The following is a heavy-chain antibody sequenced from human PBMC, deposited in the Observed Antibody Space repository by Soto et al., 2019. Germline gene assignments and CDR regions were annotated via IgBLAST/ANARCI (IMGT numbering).Heavy chain of an antibody. J-gene: IGHJ3*01. Sequence: QVQLVESGGGVVQPGRSLRLSCAASGFTFSSYGMHWVRQAPGKGLEWVAVISYDGSNKDYADSVKGRFTISRDNSKNTLYLQMNSLRAEDTAVYYCADPPLWGQGTMVTVSS. CDR3: ADPPL. CDR1: GFTFSSYG. V-gene: IGHV3-30*03. CDR2: ISYDGSNK.